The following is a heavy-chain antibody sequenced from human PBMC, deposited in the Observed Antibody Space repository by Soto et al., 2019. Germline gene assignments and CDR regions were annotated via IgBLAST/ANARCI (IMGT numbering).Heavy chain of an antibody. CDR1: GYSFTSYG. D-gene: IGHD1-26*01. Sequence: AALVKVSCKSFGYSFTSYGSSWVRHAPGQGLEWMGWISDYNGNTNYAQKLQGRVTMTTDTSTSTAYMELRSLRSDDTAVYYCARVRTVGAMRFDPWGRGTLVPVSS. CDR2: ISDYNGNT. CDR3: ARVRTVGAMRFDP. V-gene: IGHV1-18*01. J-gene: IGHJ5*02.